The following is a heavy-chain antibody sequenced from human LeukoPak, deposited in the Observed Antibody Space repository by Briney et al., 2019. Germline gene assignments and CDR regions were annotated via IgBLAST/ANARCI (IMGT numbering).Heavy chain of an antibody. V-gene: IGHV3-23*01. CDR2: ISGSGGST. Sequence: PGGSLRLSCAASGFTFSSYAMSWVRQAPGKGLEWVSAISGSGGSTYYADSVKGRFTISRDNSKNTLYLQMNSLRAEDTAVYYCAKDHDYDSSGYYYFDYWGQGTLVTVSS. J-gene: IGHJ4*02. D-gene: IGHD3-22*01. CDR3: AKDHDYDSSGYYYFDY. CDR1: GFTFSSYA.